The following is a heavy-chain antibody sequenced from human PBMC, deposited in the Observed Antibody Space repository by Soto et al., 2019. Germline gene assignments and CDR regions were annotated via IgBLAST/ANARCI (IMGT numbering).Heavy chain of an antibody. Sequence: LRLSCAASGFIFSSYWMHWVRQAPGKGLVWVSRLHSDGSTTSYADSVKGRFTISRDNAKNTLYLQMNSLRAEDTAVYYCARELPTAIRGGYYYSYGMDVWGQGTTVTVSS. D-gene: IGHD2-2*02. V-gene: IGHV3-74*01. CDR3: ARELPTAIRGGYYYSYGMDV. J-gene: IGHJ6*02. CDR1: GFIFSSYW. CDR2: LHSDGSTT.